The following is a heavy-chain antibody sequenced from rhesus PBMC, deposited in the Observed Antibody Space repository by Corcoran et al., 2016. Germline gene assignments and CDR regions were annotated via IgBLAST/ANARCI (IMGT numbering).Heavy chain of an antibody. CDR3: ASYGSSLDY. CDR1: GYTFTDYY. J-gene: IGHJ4*01. D-gene: IGHD4-29*01. V-gene: IGHV1-111*02. Sequence: EVQLVQSGAEAKKPGASVKISCKASGYTFTDYYLHWVRQAPGKGLEWLGRVDPENDEPIHTQKFPDRVTITADTSTDTAYMELSSLRAGDTAVYYCASYGSSLDYWGQGVLVTVSS. CDR2: VDPENDEP.